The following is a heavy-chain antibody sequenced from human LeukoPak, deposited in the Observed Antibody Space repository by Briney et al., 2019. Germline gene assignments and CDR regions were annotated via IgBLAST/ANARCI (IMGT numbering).Heavy chain of an antibody. CDR2: IRYDGSNK. J-gene: IGHJ4*02. Sequence: GGSLRLSCAASGFTFSSYGMHWVRQAPGKGLEWVACIRYDGSNKYYADSVKGRFTISRDNSKNTLYLQMNSLRAEDTAVYYCAKGPTMVRGAFDYWGQGTLVTVSS. D-gene: IGHD3-10*01. CDR3: AKGPTMVRGAFDY. V-gene: IGHV3-30*02. CDR1: GFTFSSYG.